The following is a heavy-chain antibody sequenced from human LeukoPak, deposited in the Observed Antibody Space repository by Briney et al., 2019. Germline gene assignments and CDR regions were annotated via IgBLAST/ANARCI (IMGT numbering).Heavy chain of an antibody. J-gene: IGHJ4*02. CDR2: ISWNSGTI. V-gene: IGHV3-9*01. CDR3: GELSFDY. D-gene: IGHD3-16*02. Sequence: SGRSLRLSCAASGFTFDDYAMHWVRQAPGKGLEWVSGISWNSGTIGYADSVKGRFTISRDNAKNSLYLQMNSLRAEEKIIIRLGELSFDYWGQGTLVTVSS. CDR1: GFTFDDYA.